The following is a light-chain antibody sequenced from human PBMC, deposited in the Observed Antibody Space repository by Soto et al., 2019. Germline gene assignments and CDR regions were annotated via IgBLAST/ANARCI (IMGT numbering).Light chain of an antibody. V-gene: IGLV2-14*01. CDR2: EVT. CDR1: SSDVGGYNR. J-gene: IGLJ1*01. CDR3: YSYRSGSAHV. Sequence: QSALTQPASVSGSPGQSITISCTGTSSDVGGYNRVSWYQQHPDKAPKLIIYEVTNRPSGISNRFSGSKSGDTASLTISGLKAEDEADYYCYSYRSGSAHVFGTGTKLTVL.